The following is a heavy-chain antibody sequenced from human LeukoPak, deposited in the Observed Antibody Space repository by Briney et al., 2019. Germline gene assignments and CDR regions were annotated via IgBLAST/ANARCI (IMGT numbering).Heavy chain of an antibody. CDR3: ARARDGHINNWFDP. Sequence: PSETLSLTCTVSGGSINSYYWSWIRQPPGKGLEWIGYIYYSGSTEYNPSLTRRVTISVDTYKNQFSLKMSSVTAADTAVYYCARARDGHINNWFDPWGQGTLVTVSS. V-gene: IGHV4-59*01. CDR2: IYYSGST. D-gene: IGHD5-24*01. J-gene: IGHJ5*02. CDR1: GGSINSYY.